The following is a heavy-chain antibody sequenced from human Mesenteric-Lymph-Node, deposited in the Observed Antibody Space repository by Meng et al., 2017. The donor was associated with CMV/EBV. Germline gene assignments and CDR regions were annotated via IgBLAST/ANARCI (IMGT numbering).Heavy chain of an antibody. CDR3: ARDRDTDWYSPFDY. V-gene: IGHV1-2*06. J-gene: IGHJ4*02. Sequence: QVQLVQSGADVKKPGASVRVSCKACGYTFIDYYINWVRQAPGQGLEWMGRINPKTGGRSYAQNFQGRVTMTRDTSINTAYMEVNRLNSDDTAMYYCARDRDTDWYSPFDYWGPGTLVTVSS. CDR1: GYTFIDYY. CDR2: INPKTGGR. D-gene: IGHD3-9*01.